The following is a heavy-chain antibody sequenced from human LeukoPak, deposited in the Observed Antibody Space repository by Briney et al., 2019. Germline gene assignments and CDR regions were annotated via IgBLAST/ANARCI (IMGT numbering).Heavy chain of an antibody. J-gene: IGHJ4*02. CDR3: ARVVLNYYDSSDFDY. CDR1: GFTFSSYW. V-gene: IGHV3-74*01. CDR2: INSDGSST. D-gene: IGHD3-22*01. Sequence: GGSLRHPCAASGFTFSSYWMHWVRQAPGKGLVWVSRINSDGSSTSYADSVKGRFTISRDNAKNTLYLQMNSLRAEDTAVYYCARVVLNYYDSSDFDYWGQGTLVTVSS.